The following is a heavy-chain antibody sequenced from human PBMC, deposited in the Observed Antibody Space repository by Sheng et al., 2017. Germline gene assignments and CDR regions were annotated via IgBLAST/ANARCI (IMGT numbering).Heavy chain of an antibody. D-gene: IGHD5-12*01. Sequence: HLQESGPGLVKPSETLSLTCTVSNGSISSHYWSWIRQSPGKPLEWIGYVYYSGGTSYNPSLKSRVTLSVDMSKNEVSLKLTSVTAADTAMYYCARGGGKVVSTIWAWGQGTLVTVAS. J-gene: IGHJ5*02. V-gene: IGHV4-59*11. CDR3: ARGGGKVVSTIWA. CDR1: NGSISSHY. CDR2: VYYSGGT.